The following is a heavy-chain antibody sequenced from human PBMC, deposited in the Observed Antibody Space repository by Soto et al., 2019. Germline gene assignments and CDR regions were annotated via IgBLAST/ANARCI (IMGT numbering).Heavy chain of an antibody. Sequence: GESLKISCKGSGISFDDNAISWVRQMPGKGLEWMGRISRDGSSSSYSPSFQGHVSIYADRTTNTAYLQWSNLTTSDTAVYYCARLGPGDWGQGTLVTVSS. CDR2: ISRDGSSS. CDR1: GISFDDNA. CDR3: ARLGPGD. J-gene: IGHJ4*02. D-gene: IGHD7-27*01. V-gene: IGHV5-10-1*01.